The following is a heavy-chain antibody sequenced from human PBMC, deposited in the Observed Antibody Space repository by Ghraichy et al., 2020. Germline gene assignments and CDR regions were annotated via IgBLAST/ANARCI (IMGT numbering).Heavy chain of an antibody. CDR2: INPNSGGT. V-gene: IGHV1-2*02. J-gene: IGHJ5*02. D-gene: IGHD3-3*01. CDR1: GYTFTGYY. CDR3: ARHYDFWSNRNWFDP. Sequence: ASVKVSCKASGYTFTGYYMHWVRQAPGQGLEWMGWINPNSGGTNYAQKFQGRVTMTRDTSISTAYMKLSRLRSDDTAVYYCARHYDFWSNRNWFDPWGQGTLVTVSS.